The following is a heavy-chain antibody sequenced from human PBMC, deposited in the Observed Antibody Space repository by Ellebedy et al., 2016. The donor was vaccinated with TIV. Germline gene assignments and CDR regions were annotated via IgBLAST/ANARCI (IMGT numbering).Heavy chain of an antibody. CDR2: ISGNNGNT. CDR3: TREPGYSTSSVGDY. V-gene: IGHV1-18*01. Sequence: AASVKVSCKASGYTFTSYAISWVLQAPGQGLEWMGWISGNNGNTNYAQNIQGGVTMTTDTSTSTAYMELRSLRSDDTAVSYCTREPGYSTSSVGDYWGQGTLVTVSS. CDR1: GYTFTSYA. D-gene: IGHD6-13*01. J-gene: IGHJ4*02.